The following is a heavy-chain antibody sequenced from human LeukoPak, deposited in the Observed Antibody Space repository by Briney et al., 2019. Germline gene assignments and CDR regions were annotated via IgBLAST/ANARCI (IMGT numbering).Heavy chain of an antibody. D-gene: IGHD3-10*01. CDR3: ARARGSQREGASDI. J-gene: IGHJ3*02. CDR2: ISSSCIYI. CDR1: GCTFSSYT. V-gene: IGHV3-21*01. Sequence: GGSLRLSCAASGCTFSSYTMNWVRQAPGKGLEWVSSISSSCIYIYYADSVKARFTLSRDNAKKSLYLQMNSLRAEDTAVYYCARARGSQREGASDIWGQGTMVTVSS.